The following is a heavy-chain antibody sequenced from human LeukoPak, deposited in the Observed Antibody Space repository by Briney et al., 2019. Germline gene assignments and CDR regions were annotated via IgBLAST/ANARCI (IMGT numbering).Heavy chain of an antibody. CDR2: INPNGGDT. D-gene: IGHD5-12*01. CDR3: AKNPYEYYFDY. CDR1: GYTFTGYY. J-gene: IGHJ4*02. V-gene: IGHV1-2*02. Sequence: GASVKVSCKASGYTFTGYYMHWVRQAPGQGLEWMGWINPNGGDTNYAQKFQGRVTMTRDTSINTAYMELSRLRTDDTAVYYCAKNPYEYYFDYWGQGTLVTVSS.